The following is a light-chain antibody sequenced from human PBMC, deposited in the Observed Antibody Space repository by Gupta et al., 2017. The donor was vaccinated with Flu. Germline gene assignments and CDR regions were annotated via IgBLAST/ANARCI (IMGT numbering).Light chain of an antibody. CDR2: WAS. V-gene: IGKV4-1*01. CDR3: HREHSIPWT. Sequence: SLGERATINCKSSQSGEYIPNKRNYLAWYQHKAGQPPKLLIYWASARGFGVPERFSGSGSGTDFSLTIISLQAEDVAVYYCHREHSIPWTFGQGTKVEIK. CDR1: QSGEYIPNKRNY. J-gene: IGKJ1*01.